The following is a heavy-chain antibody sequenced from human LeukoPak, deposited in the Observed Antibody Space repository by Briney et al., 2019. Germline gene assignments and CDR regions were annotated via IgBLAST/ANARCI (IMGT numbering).Heavy chain of an antibody. CDR1: GFTLGDYG. D-gene: IGHD3-10*01. J-gene: IGHJ4*02. CDR3: ARTGETMVRGIIIGFPIDS. CDR2: MRSKAYGGTT. V-gene: IGHV3-49*04. Sequence: PGRSLRLSCTGSGFTLGDYGMSWVRQAPGKGLEWVGFMRSKAYGGTTEYAASVKGRFTVSRDDSKSITYLQMNSLKTEDTAVYYCARTGETMVRGIIIGFPIDSWGQGTLVTVSS.